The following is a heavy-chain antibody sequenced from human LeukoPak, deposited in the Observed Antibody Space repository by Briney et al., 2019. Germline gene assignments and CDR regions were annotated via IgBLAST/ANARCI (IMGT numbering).Heavy chain of an antibody. J-gene: IGHJ4*02. CDR1: GFTFDDYG. Sequence: PGGSLRLSCAASGFTFDDYGMTWVRQAPGKGLEWVSGISRNGGSSGYADSVKGRFTITRDNAKNSLYLQMKNLRAEDTALYYCVRSITIFGLWGQGTLVTVSS. D-gene: IGHD3-3*01. CDR2: ISRNGGSS. CDR3: VRSITIFGL. V-gene: IGHV3-20*04.